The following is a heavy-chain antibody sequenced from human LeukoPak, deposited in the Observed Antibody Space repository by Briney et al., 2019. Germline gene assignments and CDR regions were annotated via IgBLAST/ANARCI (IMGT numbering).Heavy chain of an antibody. CDR1: GFTFSSYS. Sequence: PGGSLRLSCAASGFTFSSYSMNWVRQAPGKGLEWVSSISSSSSYIYYADSVKGRFTISRDNAKNSLYLQMNSLRAEDTAVYYCARGLGMLSYYYMDVWGKGTTVTVSS. V-gene: IGHV3-21*01. CDR2: ISSSSSYI. D-gene: IGHD2-8*01. CDR3: ARGLGMLSYYYMDV. J-gene: IGHJ6*03.